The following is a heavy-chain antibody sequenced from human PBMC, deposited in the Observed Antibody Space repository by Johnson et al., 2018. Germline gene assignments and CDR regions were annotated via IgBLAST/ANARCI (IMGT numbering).Heavy chain of an antibody. D-gene: IGHD3-22*01. CDR1: GFTLNDLY. J-gene: IGHJ3*02. Sequence: VQLVQSGGGVVQPGGSLRLSCAASGFTLNDLYMDWVRQAPGKGLEWVGRTKSKRYSYTTEYAASVRGRCTISTDDSNNYMFLQIKSLKPEDTAVYYCTRGLIIPAFEIWGQGTMVTVSS. V-gene: IGHV3-72*01. CDR3: TRGLIIPAFEI. CDR2: TKSKRYSYTT.